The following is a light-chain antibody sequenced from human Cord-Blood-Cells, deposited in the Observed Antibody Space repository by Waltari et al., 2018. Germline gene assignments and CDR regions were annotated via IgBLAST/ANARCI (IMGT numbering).Light chain of an antibody. CDR3: CSYAGSSTLV. J-gene: IGLJ3*02. Sequence: QSALTQPASVSGSTGQSITISCTGTSIDVGSYNLFSWYQQHPGKAPKLMIYAGSKRPSGVSNRFSGSKSGNTASLTISGLQAEDEADYYCCSYAGSSTLVFGGGTKLTVL. CDR2: AGS. CDR1: SIDVGSYNL. V-gene: IGLV2-23*01.